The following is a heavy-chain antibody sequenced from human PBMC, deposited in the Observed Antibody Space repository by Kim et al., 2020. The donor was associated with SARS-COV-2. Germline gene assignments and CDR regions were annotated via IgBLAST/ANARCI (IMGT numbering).Heavy chain of an antibody. D-gene: IGHD6-13*01. Sequence: SETLSLTCAVYGGSFSGYYWSWIRQPPGKGLEWIGEINHSGSTNYNASLKSRVTISVDTSKNQFSLKLSSVTAADTAVYYCARGRSSSSWLSYYYYGMDVWGQGTTVTVSS. CDR2: INHSGST. CDR3: ARGRSSSSWLSYYYYGMDV. V-gene: IGHV4-34*01. CDR1: GGSFSGYY. J-gene: IGHJ6*02.